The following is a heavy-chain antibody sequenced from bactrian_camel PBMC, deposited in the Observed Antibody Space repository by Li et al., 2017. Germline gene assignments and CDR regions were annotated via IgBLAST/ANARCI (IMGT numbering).Heavy chain of an antibody. CDR3: VTGGGYYRY. V-gene: IGHV3S53*01. Sequence: QLVESGGGSVQAGESLRLSCVASGYTLPMNMGWFRRLPGQEREGVAAIAGDGRTDYADSVKGRFTISRDNAKNTLYLQLDSLKTEDTAMYYCVTGGGYYRYWGQGTQVTVS. J-gene: IGHJ4*01. CDR2: IAGDGRT. D-gene: IGHD2*01. CDR1: GYTLPMN.